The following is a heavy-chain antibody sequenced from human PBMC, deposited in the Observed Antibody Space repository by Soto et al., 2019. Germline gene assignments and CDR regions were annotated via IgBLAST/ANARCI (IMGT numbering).Heavy chain of an antibody. J-gene: IGHJ5*02. D-gene: IGHD6-13*01. CDR2: IRSKANSYAT. V-gene: IGHV3-73*01. CDR1: GFTFSGSA. Sequence: PWGSLRLSCAASGFTFSGSAMHWVRKTSGKGLEWVGRIRSKANSYATAYAASVKGRFTISRDDSKNTAYLQMNSLKTEDTAVYYCTRTRYSSSWFPYNWFDPWGQGTLVTVSS. CDR3: TRTRYSSSWFPYNWFDP.